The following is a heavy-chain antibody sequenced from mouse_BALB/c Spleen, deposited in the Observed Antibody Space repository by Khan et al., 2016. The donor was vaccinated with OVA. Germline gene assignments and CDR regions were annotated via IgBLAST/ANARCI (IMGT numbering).Heavy chain of an antibody. Sequence: DLVKPGASVKLSCKASGYTFTSYWINWIKQRPGQGLEWIGRFAPGSGSTYYNEIFRGKATLTVDTSSSEAYIQLSSLSSEDSAVYFCARSNYDGSTLYAMDYADQGTSVTASS. CDR1: GYTFTSYW. CDR3: ARSNYDGSTLYAMDY. D-gene: IGHD1-1*01. V-gene: IGHV1S41*01. J-gene: IGHJ4*01. CDR2: FAPGSGST.